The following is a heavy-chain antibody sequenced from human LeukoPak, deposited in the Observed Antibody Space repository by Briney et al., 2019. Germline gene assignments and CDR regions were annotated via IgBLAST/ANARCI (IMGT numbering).Heavy chain of an antibody. CDR2: IYYSGST. CDR3: ARGGDGLDTAMASADY. CDR1: GGSISSYY. J-gene: IGHJ4*02. D-gene: IGHD5-18*01. V-gene: IGHV4-59*01. Sequence: SETLSLTCTVSGGSISSYYWSWIRQPPGKGLEWIGYIYYSGSTNYNPSLKSRVTISVDTSKNQFSLKLSSVTAADTAVYYCARGGDGLDTAMASADYWGQGTLVTVSS.